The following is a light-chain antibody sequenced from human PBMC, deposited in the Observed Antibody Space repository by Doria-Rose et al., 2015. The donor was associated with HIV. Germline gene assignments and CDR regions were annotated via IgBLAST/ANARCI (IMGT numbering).Light chain of an antibody. J-gene: IGKJ1*01. V-gene: IGKV3-20*01. CDR2: DGS. Sequence: VPTQSPGTLSLSPGERATLSCRASQSFSSTYVAWYQQKPGQAPSLLIYDGSARATGIPDRFSASGSGTDFTLTINRLEPEDFALYYCHQYGTSWTFGQGTKVEI. CDR3: HQYGTSWT. CDR1: QSFSSTY.